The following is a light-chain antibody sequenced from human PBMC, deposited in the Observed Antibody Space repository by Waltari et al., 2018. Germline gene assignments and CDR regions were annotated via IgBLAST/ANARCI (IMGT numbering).Light chain of an antibody. CDR2: LAS. Sequence: DIVMTQSPLSLPVTPGEPASISCRASQSLLHSNGYNYLDWYLQKPGQSPQLLIYLASNRASGVPDRFSGSGSGTNFTLKITRVEAEDVGVYYCMQALQTWTFGQGTKVEIK. J-gene: IGKJ1*01. CDR1: QSLLHSNGYNY. CDR3: MQALQTWT. V-gene: IGKV2-28*01.